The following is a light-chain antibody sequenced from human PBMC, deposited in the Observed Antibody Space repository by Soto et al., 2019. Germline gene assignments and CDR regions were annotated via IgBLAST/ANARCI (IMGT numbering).Light chain of an antibody. V-gene: IGKV3-20*01. CDR3: QQYGSSPPYT. J-gene: IGKJ2*01. Sequence: DMVLTQSPGTLSLSPGERATLSCRASRSFASSYLGWYQQKPGLAPRLLLYAASKRATGIPDRFSGSGSGTDFTLTINRLEPEDSAVYYCQQYGSSPPYTFGQGTKVEI. CDR2: AAS. CDR1: RSFASSY.